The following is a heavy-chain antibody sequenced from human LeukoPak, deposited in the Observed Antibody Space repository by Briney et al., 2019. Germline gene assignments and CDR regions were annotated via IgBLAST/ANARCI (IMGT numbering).Heavy chain of an antibody. D-gene: IGHD2-21*01. J-gene: IGHJ4*02. CDR3: ARVDRGFHIVVDY. Sequence: GSLRPSCAASGFTFSSYEMKLVRQAPGKGLEWVSYISSSGSTIHYADSVKGRFTNSRDNAKNSLYLQMNSLRAEDTAVYYCARVDRGFHIVVDYWGQGTLVTVSS. CDR2: ISSSGSTI. V-gene: IGHV3-48*03. CDR1: GFTFSSYE.